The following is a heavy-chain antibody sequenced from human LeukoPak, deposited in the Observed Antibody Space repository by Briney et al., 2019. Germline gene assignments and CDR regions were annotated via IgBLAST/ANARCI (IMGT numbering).Heavy chain of an antibody. CDR3: ARVRPYYYDSSGYYPDAFDI. Sequence: PQTLSLTCTVSGGSISSGGYYWSWIRQHPGKGLEWIGYIYYSGSTYYNPSLKSRVTISVDTSKNQFSLKLSSVTAADTAVYYCARVRPYYYDSSGYYPDAFDIWGQGTMVTVSS. V-gene: IGHV4-31*03. J-gene: IGHJ3*02. CDR2: IYYSGST. CDR1: GGSISSGGYY. D-gene: IGHD3-22*01.